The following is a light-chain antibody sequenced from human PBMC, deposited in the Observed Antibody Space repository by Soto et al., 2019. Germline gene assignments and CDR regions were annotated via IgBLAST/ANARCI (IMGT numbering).Light chain of an antibody. CDR2: GAS. CDR1: RSVSTN. J-gene: IGKJ2*01. V-gene: IGKV3-15*01. CDR3: QQYYNWPPDT. Sequence: EIVLTQSPGSLSVSPGERATLSCRASRSVSTNVDWYKQKPGQGPRLLIYGASTRATGVPARFSGSESGTDFTLTISRLQSEDVAVYYCQQYYNWPPDTFGQGTKLDI.